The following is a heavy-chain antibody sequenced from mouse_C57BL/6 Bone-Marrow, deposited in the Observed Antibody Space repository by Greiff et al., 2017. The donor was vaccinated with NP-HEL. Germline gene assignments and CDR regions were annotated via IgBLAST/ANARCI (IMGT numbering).Heavy chain of an antibody. D-gene: IGHD2-2*01. CDR3: TNGYDDY. V-gene: IGHV14-4*01. CDR2: IDPENGDT. J-gene: IGHJ2*01. Sequence: VQLQQSGAELVRPGASVKLSCTASGFNIKDDYMHWVKQRPEQGLEWIGWIDPENGDTEYASKFQGKATITADTSSNTAYLQLSSLTSEDTAVYYCTNGYDDYWGQGTTLTVSS. CDR1: GFNIKDDY.